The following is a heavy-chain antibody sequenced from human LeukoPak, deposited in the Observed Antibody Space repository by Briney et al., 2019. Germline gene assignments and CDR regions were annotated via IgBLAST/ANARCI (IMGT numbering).Heavy chain of an antibody. CDR1: GFTFSSYA. D-gene: IGHD6-13*01. CDR2: ISGSGGST. J-gene: IGHJ6*03. CDR3: AKDLIAAAGKVYYYMHV. Sequence: GGSLRLSCAASGFTFSSYAMSWVRQAPGKGLEWVSAISGSGGSTYYADSVKGRFTISRDNSKNTLYLQMNSLRAEDTAVYYCAKDLIAAAGKVYYYMHVWGEGPTVTVSS. V-gene: IGHV3-23*01.